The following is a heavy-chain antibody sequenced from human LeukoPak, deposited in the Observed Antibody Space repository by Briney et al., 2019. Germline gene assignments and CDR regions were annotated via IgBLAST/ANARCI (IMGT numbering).Heavy chain of an antibody. J-gene: IGHJ6*02. CDR3: ARDITLLGYCSGGSCYKIHYGMDV. Sequence: ASVKVSCKASGYTFTDYYMHWVRQAPGQGLEWMGWINPNSGGTNYAQKFQGRVTMTRDTSISTAYMELSRLRSDDTAVYYCARDITLLGYCSGGSCYKIHYGMDVWGQGTTVTVSS. V-gene: IGHV1-2*02. CDR2: INPNSGGT. CDR1: GYTFTDYY. D-gene: IGHD2-15*01.